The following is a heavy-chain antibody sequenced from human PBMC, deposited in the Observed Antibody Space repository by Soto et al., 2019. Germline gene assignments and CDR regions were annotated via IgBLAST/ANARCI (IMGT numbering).Heavy chain of an antibody. Sequence: SETLSLTCTVSGGSISGGDYYWSWIRQPPGKGLEWIGYIYYSGSTYYNPSLKSRVTISVDTSKNQFSLKLSSVTAADTAVYYSARCGCERNGYDDDHFDVWGQGTQVTVSP. J-gene: IGHJ4*02. CDR2: IYYSGST. CDR3: ARCGCERNGYDDDHFDV. D-gene: IGHD2-21*01. V-gene: IGHV4-30-4*01. CDR1: GGSISGGDYY.